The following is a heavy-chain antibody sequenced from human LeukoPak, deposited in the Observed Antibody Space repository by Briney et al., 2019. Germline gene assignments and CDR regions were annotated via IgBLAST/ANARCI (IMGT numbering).Heavy chain of an antibody. CDR1: GFTFSSYS. Sequence: NPGGSLRLSCAASGFTFSSYSMNWVRQAPGKGLEWVSSISSSSSDIYYADSVKGRFTISRDKAKNSLYLQMNSLRAEDTAVYYCASGAYCGGDCYSGDAFDIWGQGAMVTVSS. CDR3: ASGAYCGGDCYSGDAFDI. V-gene: IGHV3-21*01. CDR2: ISSSSSDI. D-gene: IGHD2-21*01. J-gene: IGHJ3*02.